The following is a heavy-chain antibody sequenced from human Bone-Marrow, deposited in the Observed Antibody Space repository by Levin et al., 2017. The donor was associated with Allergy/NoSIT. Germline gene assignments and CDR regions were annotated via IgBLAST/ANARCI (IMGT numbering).Heavy chain of an antibody. V-gene: IGHV4-59*01. J-gene: IGHJ6*03. D-gene: IGHD3-10*01. CDR3: AREVGYYDASGSYPHMDV. CDR1: GDSISIFS. Sequence: SETLSLTCTVSGDSISIFSWGWIRQSPGKGLEWIGDVYYTGSTNYNPSLKSRVTVSVDTSKNEVSLKLRSVTAADSAVYYCAREVGYYDASGSYPHMDVWGTGTTVVVSS. CDR2: VYYTGST.